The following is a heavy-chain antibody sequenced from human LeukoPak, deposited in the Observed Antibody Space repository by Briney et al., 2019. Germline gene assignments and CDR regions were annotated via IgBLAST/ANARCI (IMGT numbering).Heavy chain of an antibody. Sequence: GGSLRLSCAASGFTFSSYSMNWVRQAPGKGLEWVSYISSSSSTIYYADSVKGRFTISRDNAKNSLYLQMNSLRAEDTAVYYCARAHSFRPSDSSGCPFDYWGQGTLVTVSS. D-gene: IGHD6-19*01. CDR3: ARAHSFRPSDSSGCPFDY. J-gene: IGHJ4*02. CDR2: ISSSSSTI. V-gene: IGHV3-48*04. CDR1: GFTFSSYS.